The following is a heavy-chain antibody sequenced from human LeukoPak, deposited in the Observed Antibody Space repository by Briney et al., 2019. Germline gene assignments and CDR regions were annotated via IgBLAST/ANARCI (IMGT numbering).Heavy chain of an antibody. CDR1: GFTFSSYA. CDR2: ISGSGGST. CDR3: AKDPPYYYDSSDYREDAFDI. J-gene: IGHJ3*02. Sequence: GGSLRLSCAASGFTFSSYAMSWVRQAPGKGLEWVSAISGSGGSTYYADSVKGRFTISRDNSKNTLYLQMNSLRAEDTAVYYCAKDPPYYYDSSDYREDAFDIWGQGTMVTVSS. D-gene: IGHD3-22*01. V-gene: IGHV3-23*01.